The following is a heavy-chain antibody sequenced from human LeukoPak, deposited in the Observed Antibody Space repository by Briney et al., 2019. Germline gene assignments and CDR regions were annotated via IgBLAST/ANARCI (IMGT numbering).Heavy chain of an antibody. V-gene: IGHV1-18*01. J-gene: IGHJ5*02. CDR2: ISPCDGYT. D-gene: IGHD6-13*01. Sequence: ASVKVSCKASGYTFTDYGIIWVRQAPGQGLEWMGWISPCDGYTNFAQNFQDRVSLTADTSTTTAYMQLRSLRSDDSALYFCARGTAASGTSGFDPWGQGTLVTVSS. CDR1: GYTFTDYG. CDR3: ARGTAASGTSGFDP.